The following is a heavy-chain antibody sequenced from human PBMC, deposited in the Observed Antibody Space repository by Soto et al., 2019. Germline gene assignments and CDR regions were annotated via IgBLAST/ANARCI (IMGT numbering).Heavy chain of an antibody. J-gene: IGHJ3*02. V-gene: IGHV3-30*03. D-gene: IGHD3-16*02. Sequence: GSLRLSCAASGFTFSSYGMHWVRQAPGKGLEWVAVISYDGSNKYYADSVKGRFTISRDNSKNTLYLQMNSLRSEGMVVYSCVRDLLVVITFGGVIVRPLFAFDIWGQGTMVTVSS. CDR1: GFTFSSYG. CDR3: VRDLLVVITFGGVIVRPLFAFDI. CDR2: ISYDGSNK.